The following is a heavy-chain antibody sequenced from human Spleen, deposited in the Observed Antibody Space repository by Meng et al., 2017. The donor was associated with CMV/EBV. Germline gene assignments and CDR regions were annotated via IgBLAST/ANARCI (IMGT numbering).Heavy chain of an antibody. D-gene: IGHD5-24*01. Sequence: LRISCAASGVTCSGYWMHWVRQAPGKGLVWVSRINPDGTSTSYADSVKGRFTISRDNAKNTLYLQVNSLRAEDTALYYCARGNYQFDWGQGTLVTVSS. J-gene: IGHJ4*02. CDR2: INPDGTST. V-gene: IGHV3-74*01. CDR3: ARGNYQFD. CDR1: GVTCSGYW.